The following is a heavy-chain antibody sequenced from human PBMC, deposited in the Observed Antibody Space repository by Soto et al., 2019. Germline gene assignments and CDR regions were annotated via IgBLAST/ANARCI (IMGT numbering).Heavy chain of an antibody. CDR3: ARAGDDYGDYDWYFDL. Sequence: LRLSCAASGFTFSSYDMHWVRQATGKGLEWVSAIGTAGDPYYPGSVKGRFTISRENAKNSLYLQMNSLRAGDTAVYYCARAGDDYGDYDWYFDLWGRGTLVTVSS. CDR1: GFTFSSYD. J-gene: IGHJ2*01. CDR2: IGTAGDP. V-gene: IGHV3-13*05. D-gene: IGHD4-17*01.